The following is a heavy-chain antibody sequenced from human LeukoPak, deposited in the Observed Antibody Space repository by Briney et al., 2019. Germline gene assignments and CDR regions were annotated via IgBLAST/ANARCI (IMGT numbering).Heavy chain of an antibody. CDR1: GFTFDNYA. J-gene: IGHJ6*03. CDR2: ISWDGGKT. V-gene: IGHV3-43D*03. Sequence: PGGSLRLSCAASGFTFDNYAMHWVRQAPGKGLEWVSLISWDGGKTYYADSVKGRFTISRDNSKNSLYLQMISLRADDTGLYYCAKDLRSVLGGFWGGYYNYYYYMDVWGKGTTVTVSS. D-gene: IGHD3-3*01. CDR3: AKDLRSVLGGFWGGYYNYYYYMDV.